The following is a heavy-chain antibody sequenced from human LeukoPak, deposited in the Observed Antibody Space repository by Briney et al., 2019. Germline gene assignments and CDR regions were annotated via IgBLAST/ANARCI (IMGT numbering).Heavy chain of an antibody. CDR3: ARVHMGTVTTSDY. V-gene: IGHV3-21*01. CDR2: ISSSSSYI. D-gene: IGHD4-11*01. J-gene: IGHJ4*02. Sequence: PGGSLRLSCAASGFTFSSYSMNWVRQAPGKGLEWVSSISSSSSYIYYADSVKGRFTISRDNAKNSLYLQMNSLRAEDTAVYYCARVHMGTVTTSDYWGQGTLVTVSS. CDR1: GFTFSSYS.